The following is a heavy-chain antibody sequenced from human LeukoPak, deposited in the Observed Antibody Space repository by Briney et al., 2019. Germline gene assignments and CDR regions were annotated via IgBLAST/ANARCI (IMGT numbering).Heavy chain of an antibody. V-gene: IGHV3-23*01. J-gene: IGHJ4*02. CDR3: AKRYCSSTSCYGY. D-gene: IGHD2-2*01. Sequence: GGSLRLSCAASGFTFSSYAMGWVRQAPGKGLEWVSAISGSGGSTYYADSVKGRFTISRDNSRNTLYLQMNSLRAEDTAVYYCAKRYCSSTSCYGYWGQGTLVTVSS. CDR2: ISGSGGST. CDR1: GFTFSSYA.